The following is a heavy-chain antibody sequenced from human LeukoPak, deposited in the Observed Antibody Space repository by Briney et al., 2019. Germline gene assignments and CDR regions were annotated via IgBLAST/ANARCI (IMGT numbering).Heavy chain of an antibody. CDR2: ISGGGGTT. D-gene: IGHD5-12*01. Sequence: GGSLRLSCAASGFTFSSYAMNWVRQAPGKRLEWVSAISGGGGTTYYADSVKGRFTISRDNSKNTLFLQMNSLRAEDTAVYYCAKDREGLSSGYDLEYFDYWGQGTLVTVSS. J-gene: IGHJ4*02. V-gene: IGHV3-23*01. CDR1: GFTFSSYA. CDR3: AKDREGLSSGYDLEYFDY.